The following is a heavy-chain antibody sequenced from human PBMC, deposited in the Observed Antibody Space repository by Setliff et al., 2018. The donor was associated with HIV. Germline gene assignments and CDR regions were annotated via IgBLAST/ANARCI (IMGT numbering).Heavy chain of an antibody. CDR2: IYTGGST. V-gene: IGHV3-66*01. D-gene: IGHD3-22*01. CDR1: GFTVSRNY. CDR3: ARDVLAYYYDSSGYSYFDY. J-gene: IGHJ4*02. Sequence: LRLSCTASGFTVSRNYMSRVRQAPGKGLEWVSVIYTGGSTSYADSVKGRFTISRDNSKNSLYLQMNSLRAEDTAVYYCARDVLAYYYDSSGYSYFDYWGQGTLVTVSS.